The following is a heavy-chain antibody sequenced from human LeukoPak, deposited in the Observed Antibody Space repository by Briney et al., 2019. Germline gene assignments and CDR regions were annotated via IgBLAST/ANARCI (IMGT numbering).Heavy chain of an antibody. Sequence: SETLSLTCTVSGGSINTYYWSWLRQPPGKGLEWIGYISESGSPSYNSSLKSRVTISIDPSTKQFSLLLSSVTAADTAIYYCARSTQRYCSGGTCFPYWFDPWGRGALVTVSS. CDR1: GGSINTYY. CDR3: ARSTQRYCSGGTCFPYWFDP. J-gene: IGHJ5*02. CDR2: ISESGSP. V-gene: IGHV4-59*01. D-gene: IGHD2-15*01.